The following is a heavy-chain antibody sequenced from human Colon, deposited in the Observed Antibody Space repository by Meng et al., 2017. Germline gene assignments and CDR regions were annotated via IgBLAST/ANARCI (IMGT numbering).Heavy chain of an antibody. J-gene: IGHJ4*02. Sequence: QVQLVQSGSELKKPGASGKVSCKASGYSFRTYAINWVRQAPGQGLQWMGWINMYTGDPSYVDGFAGRFVFSLDISVSTAYLQISSLKAEDTAVYFCVRHNGDSDFDYWGQGTLVTVSS. D-gene: IGHD2-21*02. CDR1: GYSFRTYA. CDR3: VRHNGDSDFDY. CDR2: INMYTGDP. V-gene: IGHV7-4-1*02.